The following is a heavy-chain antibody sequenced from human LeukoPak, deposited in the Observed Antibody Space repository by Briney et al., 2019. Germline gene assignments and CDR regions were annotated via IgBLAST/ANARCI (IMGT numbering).Heavy chain of an antibody. V-gene: IGHV4-59*08. D-gene: IGHD3-10*01. CDR1: GDSLSTYY. J-gene: IGHJ3*02. Sequence: SETLSLTCTVSGDSLSTYYWSWIRQPPGKGLEWIGYIYYSGRVNYNPSLKSRVTTSVDTSKNQFSLKLSSVTAADTAVYYCARYYYGRAFDIWGQGTMVTVSS. CDR2: IYYSGRV. CDR3: ARYYYGRAFDI.